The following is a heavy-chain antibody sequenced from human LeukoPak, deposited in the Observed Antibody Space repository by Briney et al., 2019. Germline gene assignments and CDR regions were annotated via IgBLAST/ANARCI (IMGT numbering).Heavy chain of an antibody. D-gene: IGHD3-22*01. Sequence: GGSLRLSCAASGFTFSSYEMNWVRQAPGKGLEGVSYISSSGSTIYYADSVKGRFTISRDNAKNSLYLQMNSLRAEDTAVYYCARAPRKGYDSSGYDLDYWGQGTLVTVSS. V-gene: IGHV3-48*03. CDR3: ARAPRKGYDSSGYDLDY. J-gene: IGHJ4*02. CDR2: ISSSGSTI. CDR1: GFTFSSYE.